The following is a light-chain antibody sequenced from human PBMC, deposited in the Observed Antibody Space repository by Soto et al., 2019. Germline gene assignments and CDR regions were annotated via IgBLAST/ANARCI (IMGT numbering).Light chain of an antibody. Sequence: QSALTQPASVSGSPGQSITISCTGTSSDVGGYTYVSWYQQHPGKAPKLMIYDVTNRPSGFSNRFSGSKSGNTASLTISGLQAEDEADYYCSSYTSNNTVIFGGGTKLTVL. CDR1: SSDVGGYTY. CDR3: SSYTSNNTVI. CDR2: DVT. V-gene: IGLV2-14*01. J-gene: IGLJ2*01.